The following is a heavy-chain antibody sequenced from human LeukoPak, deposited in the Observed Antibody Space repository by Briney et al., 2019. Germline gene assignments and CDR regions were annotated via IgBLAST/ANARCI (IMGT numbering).Heavy chain of an antibody. D-gene: IGHD2-2*01. Sequence: GGSLRLSCAASGFTFSSYAMNWVRQAPGKGLEWVSLISGSGGSAYYADSVKGRFTVSRDNSKNTLYLQMNSLRAEDTAVYYCAKSSLKYYIDSWGQGTLVTVSS. J-gene: IGHJ4*02. V-gene: IGHV3-23*01. CDR3: AKSSLKYYIDS. CDR2: ISGSGGSA. CDR1: GFTFSSYA.